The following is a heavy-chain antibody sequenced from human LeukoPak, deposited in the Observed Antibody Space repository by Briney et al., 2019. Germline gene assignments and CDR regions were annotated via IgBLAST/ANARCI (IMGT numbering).Heavy chain of an antibody. CDR2: ISRSGGDT. CDR1: GFTFSSYA. Sequence: GGSLRLSCAASGFTFSSYAMTWVRQAPGKGLEWVSAISRSGGDTEYADSVKGRFTISRDNSKNTLYMQMNSLRAEDAAVYYCARDGDYYDSSGGAFDIWGQGTMVTVSS. D-gene: IGHD3-22*01. V-gene: IGHV3-23*01. CDR3: ARDGDYYDSSGGAFDI. J-gene: IGHJ3*02.